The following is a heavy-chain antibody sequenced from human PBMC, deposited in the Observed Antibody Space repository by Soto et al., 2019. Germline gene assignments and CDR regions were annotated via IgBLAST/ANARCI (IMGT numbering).Heavy chain of an antibody. J-gene: IGHJ4*02. CDR1: DGSISNSY. D-gene: IGHD2-8*01. CDR2: IYLIVST. CDR3: ARDSRCINGVCYRAFDY. V-gene: IGHV4-30-2*01. Sequence: SQPLSLTCTVSDGSISNSYSSWIIKKPFKFLELIWYIYLIVSTYYSPSLKSRVTISIDRSKNQFSLNLSSVTAADTAVYYCARDSRCINGVCYRAFDYWGPGTLVTVSS.